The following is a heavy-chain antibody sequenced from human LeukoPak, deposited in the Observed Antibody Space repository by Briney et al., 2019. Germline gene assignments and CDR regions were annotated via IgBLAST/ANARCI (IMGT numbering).Heavy chain of an antibody. D-gene: IGHD6-13*01. CDR1: GFTFSSYA. CDR3: AREGYSSSHKRHYYYYYYMDV. J-gene: IGHJ6*03. V-gene: IGHV3-30*04. CDR2: ISYDGSNK. Sequence: PGGSLRLSCAASGFTFSSYAMHWVRQAPGKGLEWVAVISYDGSNKYYADSVKGRFTISRDNSKNTLYLQMNSLRAEDTAVYYCAREGYSSSHKRHYYYYYYMDVWGKGTTVTVSS.